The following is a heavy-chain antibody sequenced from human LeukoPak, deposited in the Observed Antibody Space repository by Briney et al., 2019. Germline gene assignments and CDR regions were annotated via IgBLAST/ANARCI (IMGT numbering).Heavy chain of an antibody. D-gene: IGHD4-17*01. CDR1: ELTFSSYA. CDR2: ISYDGSNK. Sequence: GGSLRLSWPASELTFSSYAMHWVGQAQGKGLGWVAVISYDGSNKYYADSVKGRFTISRDNSKNTLYLQMNSLRAEDTAVYYCAREHGDKLFDYWGQGTLVTVSS. V-gene: IGHV3-30*01. CDR3: AREHGDKLFDY. J-gene: IGHJ4*02.